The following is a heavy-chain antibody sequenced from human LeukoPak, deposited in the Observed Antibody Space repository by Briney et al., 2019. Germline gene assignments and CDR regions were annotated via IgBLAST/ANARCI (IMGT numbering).Heavy chain of an antibody. V-gene: IGHV3-23*01. CDR1: GFTFSSYA. Sequence: GSLRLSCAASGFTFSSYAMSWVRQAPGKGLEWVSAISGSGGSTYYADSVKGRFTISRDNSKNTLYLQMNSLGAEDTAVYYCAKCSGGSCYSPFDYWGQGTLVTVSS. J-gene: IGHJ4*02. CDR3: AKCSGGSCYSPFDY. D-gene: IGHD2-15*01. CDR2: ISGSGGST.